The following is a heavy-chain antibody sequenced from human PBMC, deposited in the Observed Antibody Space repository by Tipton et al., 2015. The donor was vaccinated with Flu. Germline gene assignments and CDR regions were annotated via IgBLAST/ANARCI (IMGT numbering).Heavy chain of an antibody. D-gene: IGHD6-6*01. CDR2: INSDGRTT. J-gene: IGHJ4*02. CDR3: TRGSSFDY. V-gene: IGHV3-74*01. CDR1: GFTFSGYW. Sequence: SLRLSCAASGFTFSGYWKHWVRQAPEKGLMWVAHINSDGRTTRYADSVKGRFTISRYNSRNTLYLQMNSMTAVETAVYYCTRGSSFDYRGQGTLITVYS.